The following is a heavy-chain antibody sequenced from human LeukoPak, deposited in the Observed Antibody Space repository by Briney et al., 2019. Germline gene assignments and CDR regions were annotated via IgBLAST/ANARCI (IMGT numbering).Heavy chain of an antibody. V-gene: IGHV1-2*02. J-gene: IGHJ6*02. Sequence: GASVTLSCKSSGYTFTVYYMHWVRHAPGPGHEWMGWINPNSGGTNYAQKFQGRVTMTRDTSISTTYMELSRLRSDDTAVYYCARGREQQWLVYLYYYGMDVWGQGTTVTVSS. CDR1: GYTFTVYY. CDR3: ARGREQQWLVYLYYYGMDV. D-gene: IGHD6-19*01. CDR2: INPNSGGT.